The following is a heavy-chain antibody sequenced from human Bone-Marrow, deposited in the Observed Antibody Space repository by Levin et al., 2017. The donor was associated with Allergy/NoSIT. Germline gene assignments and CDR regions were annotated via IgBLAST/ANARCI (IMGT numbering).Heavy chain of an antibody. CDR2: IYYSGSA. CDR3: AREVPLGYSGSYYYGMDV. V-gene: IGHV4-30-4*01. D-gene: IGHD1-26*01. Sequence: SQTLSLTCTVSGGSMINGDYYWSWIRQPPGKGLEWIGYIYYSGSASYNPSLKSRVAISIDTSKNQFSLKLNSMTAADTAVYYCAREVPLGYSGSYYYGMDVWGQGTTVTVSS. J-gene: IGHJ6*02. CDR1: GGSMINGDYY.